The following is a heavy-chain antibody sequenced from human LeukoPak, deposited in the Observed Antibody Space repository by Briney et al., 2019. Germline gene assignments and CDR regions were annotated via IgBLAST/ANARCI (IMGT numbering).Heavy chain of an antibody. J-gene: IGHJ4*02. CDR3: ARTGPLRFLEWLSRGGFDY. CDR2: IYYSGST. V-gene: IGHV4-31*03. Sequence: SETLSLTCTVSGDSFSNKSKSWGWIRQSPGKGLEWIGYIYYSGSTYYNPSLKSRVTISVDTSKNQFSLKLSSVTAADTAVYYCARTGPLRFLEWLSRGGFDYWGQGTLVTVSS. CDR1: GDSFSNKSKS. D-gene: IGHD3-3*01.